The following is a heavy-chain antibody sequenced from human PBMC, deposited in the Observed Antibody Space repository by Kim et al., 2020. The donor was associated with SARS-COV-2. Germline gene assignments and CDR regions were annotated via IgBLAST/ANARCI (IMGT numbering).Heavy chain of an antibody. Sequence: DPVKGRFTISRDNSKNTLYLQMNSLRAEDTAVYYCAKDGRRYSYGSYFDYWGQGTLVTVSS. CDR3: AKDGRRYSYGSYFDY. V-gene: IGHV3-30*02. J-gene: IGHJ4*02. D-gene: IGHD5-18*01.